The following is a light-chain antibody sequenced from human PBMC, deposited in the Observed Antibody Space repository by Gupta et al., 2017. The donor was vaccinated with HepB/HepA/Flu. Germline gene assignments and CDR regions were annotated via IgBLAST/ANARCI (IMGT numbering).Light chain of an antibody. V-gene: IGKV1-39*01. CDR2: GAS. CDR3: QQRDTAPIT. Sequence: DIQMTQSPSSLSASVGARVTITCRASQSIISNLNWYQQKPGKAPNLLIYGASSVQSGVPSRFSGSGSGTDFALTISRLQPEDFATYYCQQRDTAPITFGGGTKVEIE. J-gene: IGKJ4*01. CDR1: QSIISN.